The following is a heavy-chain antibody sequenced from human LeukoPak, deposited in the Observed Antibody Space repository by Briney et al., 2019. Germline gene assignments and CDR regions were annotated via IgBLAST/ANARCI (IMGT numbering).Heavy chain of an antibody. V-gene: IGHV1-46*01. CDR3: ARAEGDYDYVWGSYRYWWFDP. Sequence: ASVKVSCKASGYTFTSYYMHWVRQAPGQGLEWMGIINPSGGSTSYAQKFQGRVTMTRDMSTSTVYMELSSLRSEDTAVYYCARAEGDYDYVWGSYRYWWFDPWGQGTLVTVSS. D-gene: IGHD3-16*02. CDR1: GYTFTSYY. J-gene: IGHJ5*02. CDR2: INPSGGST.